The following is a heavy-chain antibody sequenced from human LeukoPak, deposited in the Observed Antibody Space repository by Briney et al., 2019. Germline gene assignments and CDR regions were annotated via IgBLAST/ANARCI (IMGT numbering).Heavy chain of an antibody. D-gene: IGHD5-24*01. Sequence: SETLSLTCAVYGGSFSGYYWSWTRQPPGKGLEWIGEINHSGSTNYNPSLKSRVTISVDTSKNQFSLKLSSVTAADTSVYFCARDGYNFGSFDYWGQGILVTVSS. V-gene: IGHV4-34*01. J-gene: IGHJ4*02. CDR2: INHSGST. CDR1: GGSFSGYY. CDR3: ARDGYNFGSFDY.